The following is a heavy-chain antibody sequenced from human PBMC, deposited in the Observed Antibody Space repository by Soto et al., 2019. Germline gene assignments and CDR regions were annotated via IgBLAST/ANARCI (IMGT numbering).Heavy chain of an antibody. J-gene: IGHJ4*02. V-gene: IGHV3-21*01. CDR2: ISSSSSYI. CDR3: AREEAIAVAGRIHF. Sequence: EVQLVESGGGLVKPGGSLRLSCAASGFTFSSYSMNWVRQAPGKGLEWVSSISSSSSYIYYADSVKGRFTISRDNAKNSLYLQLNILRADDTAVYYCAREEAIAVAGRIHFWGQVTLVTLSS. D-gene: IGHD6-19*01. CDR1: GFTFSSYS.